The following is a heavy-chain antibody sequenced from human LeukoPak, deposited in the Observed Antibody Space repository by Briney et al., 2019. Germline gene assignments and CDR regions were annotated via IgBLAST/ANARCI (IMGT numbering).Heavy chain of an antibody. Sequence: GGSLRLSCAASGFTFSSYAISWVRQAPGKGPEWVSAISGSGGSTYYADSVKGRFTISRDNSKNTLYLQMNSLRAEDTAVYYCAKALRHRAAPYYFDYWGQGTLVTVSS. CDR3: AKALRHRAAPYYFDY. V-gene: IGHV3-23*01. CDR1: GFTFSSYA. D-gene: IGHD6-6*01. J-gene: IGHJ4*02. CDR2: ISGSGGST.